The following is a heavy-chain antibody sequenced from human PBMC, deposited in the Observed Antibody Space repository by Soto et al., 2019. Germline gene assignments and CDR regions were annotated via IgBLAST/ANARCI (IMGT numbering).Heavy chain of an antibody. CDR1: GYSFTSYW. V-gene: IGHV5-10-1*01. D-gene: IGHD2-15*01. CDR3: TRQTYCSGGSYYFHYYYGMDV. J-gene: IGHJ6*02. CDR2: IDPSDSYT. Sequence: EVQLVQSGAEVKKPGESLRISCKGSGYSFTSYWISWVRQMPGKGLEWMGRIDPSDSYTNYSPSFQGHVTISADKSISTAYLQWSSLKASDTAMYYCTRQTYCSGGSYYFHYYYGMDVWVQGTTVTVSS.